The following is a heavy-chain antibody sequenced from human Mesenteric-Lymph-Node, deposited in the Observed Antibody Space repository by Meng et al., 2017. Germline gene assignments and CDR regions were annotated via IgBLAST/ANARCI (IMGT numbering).Heavy chain of an antibody. Sequence: QVQLVESGGGVVQAGRSLRLSCTASGLTFSNTIIHWVRQAPDKGLEWVALISHNGNLLYADSVKGRLTISRDSSENTVYLQMNSLRPEDTAVYHCAREFYSSGHAGTFDVWGRGTMVTVSS. CDR2: ISHNGNL. CDR3: AREFYSSGHAGTFDV. CDR1: GLTFSNTI. D-gene: IGHD3-22*01. V-gene: IGHV3-30*03. J-gene: IGHJ3*01.